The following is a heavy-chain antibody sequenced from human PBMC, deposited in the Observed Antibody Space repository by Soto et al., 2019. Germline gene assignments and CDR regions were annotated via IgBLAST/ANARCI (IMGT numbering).Heavy chain of an antibody. D-gene: IGHD5-18*01. J-gene: IGHJ6*02. V-gene: IGHV4-34*01. CDR1: GGSCSGCS. CDR3: AGRERGIQLCASQYYGMDV. CDR2: IKHSGST. Sequence: XQSLSIPGFLDGGSCSGCSWSWTRQPPGKRLEWPREIKHSGSTNYNPSLNSRGTIAVDTSKTQCCLKLSYVTAEDTAVYYCAGRERGIQLCASQYYGMDVWGQGTTVTVSS.